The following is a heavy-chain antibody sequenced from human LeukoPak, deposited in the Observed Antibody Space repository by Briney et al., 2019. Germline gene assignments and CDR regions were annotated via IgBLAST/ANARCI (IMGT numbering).Heavy chain of an antibody. Sequence: PSETLSLTCTVSGGSISSYYWSWIRQPAGKGLEWIGRIYTSGSTNYNPSLKSRVTMSVDTSKNQFSLKLSSVTAADTAVYYCARDLRQQLVRRAFDIWGQGTMVTVSS. J-gene: IGHJ3*02. D-gene: IGHD6-13*01. CDR1: GGSISSYY. V-gene: IGHV4-4*07. CDR3: ARDLRQQLVRRAFDI. CDR2: IYTSGST.